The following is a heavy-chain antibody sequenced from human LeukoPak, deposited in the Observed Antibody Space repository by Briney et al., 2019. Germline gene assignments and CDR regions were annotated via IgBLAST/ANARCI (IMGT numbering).Heavy chain of an antibody. D-gene: IGHD3-22*01. CDR2: INHSGST. J-gene: IGHJ6*03. CDR1: GGSFSGYY. V-gene: IGHV4-34*01. Sequence: PSETLSLTCAVYGGSFSGYYWSWIRQPPGKGLEWIGEINHSGSTNYNPSLKSRVTISVDTSKNQFSLKLSSVTAADTAVYYCARVGPDSSGYYYYYYMDVWGKGTTVTVSS. CDR3: ARVGPDSSGYYYYYYMDV.